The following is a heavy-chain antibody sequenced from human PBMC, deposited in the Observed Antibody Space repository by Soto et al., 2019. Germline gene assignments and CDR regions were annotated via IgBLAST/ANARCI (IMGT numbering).Heavy chain of an antibody. D-gene: IGHD1-26*01. J-gene: IGHJ4*02. CDR1: GYTFTGYY. CDR3: ARGGVEWELPTLDY. Sequence: QVQLVQSGAEVKKPGASVKVSCNASGYTFTGYYMHWARQAPGQGLEWMGWINPNSGGTNYAQKFQGWVTMTGDTSSSTAYMELSRLRSDDTAVYYCARGGVEWELPTLDYWGQGTLGTVSS. CDR2: INPNSGGT. V-gene: IGHV1-2*04.